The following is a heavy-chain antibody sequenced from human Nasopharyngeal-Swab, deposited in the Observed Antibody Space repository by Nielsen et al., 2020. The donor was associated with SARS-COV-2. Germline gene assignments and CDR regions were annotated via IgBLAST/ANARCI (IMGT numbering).Heavy chain of an antibody. J-gene: IGHJ6*03. CDR2: ISGSGGST. CDR3: AKDAGITIFGVVPGYYYYMDV. CDR1: GFPFSSYA. V-gene: IGHV3-23*01. Sequence: GVLIPSCAASGFPFSSYAMSWVRQPPGKGLESVSAISGSGGSTYYADSVKGRFTISRDNSKNTLYLQMNSLRAEDTAVYYCAKDAGITIFGVVPGYYYYMDVWGKGTTVTVSS. D-gene: IGHD3-3*01.